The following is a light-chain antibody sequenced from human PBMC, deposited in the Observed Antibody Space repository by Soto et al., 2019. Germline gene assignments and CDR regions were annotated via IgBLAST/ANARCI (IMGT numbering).Light chain of an antibody. CDR1: QSISSY. J-gene: IGKJ1*01. CDR2: SAF. CDR3: QQSYDIPRT. Sequence: DIQMTQSPSSLSASVGDRVTITCRASQSISSYLNWYQQKPGKAPNLLIYSAFTLQSGVPSRFSGSGSGTDFTLTINSMQTEDFAQYYCQQSYDIPRTFGQGTKVDIK. V-gene: IGKV1-39*01.